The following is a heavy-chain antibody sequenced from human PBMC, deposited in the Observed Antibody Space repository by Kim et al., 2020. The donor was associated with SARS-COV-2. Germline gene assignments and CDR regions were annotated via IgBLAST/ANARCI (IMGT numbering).Heavy chain of an antibody. V-gene: IGHV3-15*01. Sequence: GGSLRLSCAASGFIFSNAWMTWVRQAPGRGLEWVGQIKSEDDGGTADFAAPVKGRFSISRDDLRHMVYLQMNSMKTEYTDVYYCTTFDYGDGDSRDYWGQGTLVTVSS. CDR3: TTFDYGDGDSRDY. J-gene: IGHJ4*02. D-gene: IGHD4-17*01. CDR1: GFIFSNAW. CDR2: IKSEDDGGTA.